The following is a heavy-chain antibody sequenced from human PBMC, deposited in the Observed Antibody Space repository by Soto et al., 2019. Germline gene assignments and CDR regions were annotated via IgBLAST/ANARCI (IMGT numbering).Heavy chain of an antibody. CDR2: IYYSGST. Sequence: PSETLSLTCTVSGGPVSSGSYYWSWIRQPPGKGLEWIGYIYYSGSTNYNPSLKSRVTISVDTSKNQFSLKLSSVTAADTAVYYCARVLPTMEINYWGQGTLVTVSS. V-gene: IGHV4-61*01. D-gene: IGHD5-12*01. J-gene: IGHJ4*02. CDR1: GGPVSSGSYY. CDR3: ARVLPTMEINY.